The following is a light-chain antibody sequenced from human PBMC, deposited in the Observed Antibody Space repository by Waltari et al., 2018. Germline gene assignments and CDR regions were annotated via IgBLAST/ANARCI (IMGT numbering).Light chain of an antibody. CDR3: AAWDDSLRGPGV. J-gene: IGLJ3*02. CDR1: SSNIGSDF. CDR2: RNS. V-gene: IGLV1-47*01. Sequence: QSVLTQPPSASGTPGPRVTISCSGSSSNIGSDFLYWYQQLPGTAPDLLVCRNSQRRSGVAGRFSGSKSGTSASLAISGLRSEDEDDYYCAAWDDSLRGPGVFGGGTKLTVL.